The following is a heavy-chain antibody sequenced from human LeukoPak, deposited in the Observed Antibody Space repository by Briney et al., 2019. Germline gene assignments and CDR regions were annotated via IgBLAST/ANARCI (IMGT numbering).Heavy chain of an antibody. J-gene: IGHJ5*02. D-gene: IGHD6-13*01. CDR2: ISSSSYI. V-gene: IGHV3-21*01. CDR1: GFTFSSYS. CDR3: ARGGEMYSSSWFDP. Sequence: PGGSLRLSCAASGFTFSSYSMNWVRQAPGKGLEWVSSISSSSYIYYADSVKGRFTISRDNAKNSLYLQMNSLRAEDTAVYYCARGGEMYSSSWFDPWGQGTLVTVSS.